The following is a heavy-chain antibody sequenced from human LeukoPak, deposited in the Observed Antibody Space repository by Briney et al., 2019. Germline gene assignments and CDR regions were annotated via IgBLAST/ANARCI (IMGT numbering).Heavy chain of an antibody. CDR2: IYSNEAT. J-gene: IGHJ3*02. V-gene: IGHV4-4*08. CDR3: ARRNDFHI. CDR1: GGSITGYH. Sequence: SETLSLTCTVSGGSITGYHWSWIRQPPGKGLGWIGYIYSNEATEYKPSLKSRVTISADTSKNQFSLRLTSVTAADTAIYYCARRNDFHIWGQGTMVTVSS.